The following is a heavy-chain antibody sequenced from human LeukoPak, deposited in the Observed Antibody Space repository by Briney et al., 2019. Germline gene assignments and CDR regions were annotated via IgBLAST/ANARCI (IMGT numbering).Heavy chain of an antibody. D-gene: IGHD1-7*01. CDR3: ARDEELRGFDP. V-gene: IGHV1-8*01. CDR2: MNPNSGNT. CDR1: GYTFTSYD. Sequence: GASVKVSCKASGYTFTSYDINWVRQATGQGLEWMGWMNPNSGNTGYAQKFQGRVTMTRDTSISTAYMELSRLRSDDTAVYYCARDEELRGFDPWGQGTLVTVSS. J-gene: IGHJ5*02.